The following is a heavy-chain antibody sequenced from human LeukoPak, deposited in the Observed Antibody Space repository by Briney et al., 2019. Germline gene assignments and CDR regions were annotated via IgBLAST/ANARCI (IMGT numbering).Heavy chain of an antibody. Sequence: SETLSLTCAVSGGSISSSNWWSWVRQPPGKGLEWIGEIYHSGSTNYNPSLKSRVTISVDTSKNQFSLKLSSVTAADTAVYYCARDVAVSGWLLFDYWGQGTLVTVSS. J-gene: IGHJ4*02. D-gene: IGHD6-19*01. CDR1: GGSISSSNW. CDR3: ARDVAVSGWLLFDY. CDR2: IYHSGST. V-gene: IGHV4-4*02.